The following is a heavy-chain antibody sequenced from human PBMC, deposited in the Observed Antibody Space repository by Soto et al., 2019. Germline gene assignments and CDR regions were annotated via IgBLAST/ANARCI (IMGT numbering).Heavy chain of an antibody. CDR2: IYYTGNS. CDR1: GGSISGYS. J-gene: IGHJ4*02. Sequence: SETLSLTCSVSGGSISGYSCTWIRKAPEKGLEWIGYIYYTGNSNYNASLKSRVTISMDTSKTQFSLRLTSVTAADTAVYYCARGYSYGKYDSWGQGTLVTVS. CDR3: ARGYSYGKYDS. V-gene: IGHV4-59*01. D-gene: IGHD5-18*01.